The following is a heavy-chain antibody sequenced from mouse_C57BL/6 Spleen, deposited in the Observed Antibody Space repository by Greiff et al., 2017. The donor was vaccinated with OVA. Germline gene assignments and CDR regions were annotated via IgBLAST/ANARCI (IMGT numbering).Heavy chain of an antibody. Sequence: EVKLMESEGGLVQPGSSMKLSCTASGFTFSDYYMAWVRQVPEKGLEWVANINYDGSSTYYLDSLKSRFIISRDNAKNILYLQMSSLKSEDTATYYCARMAPSFDVWGTGTTVTVSS. CDR2: INYDGSST. J-gene: IGHJ1*03. V-gene: IGHV5-16*01. CDR1: GFTFSDYY. CDR3: ARMAPSFDV.